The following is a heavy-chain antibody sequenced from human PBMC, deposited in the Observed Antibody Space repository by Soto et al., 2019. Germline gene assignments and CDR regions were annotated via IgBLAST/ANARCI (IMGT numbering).Heavy chain of an antibody. CDR2: MKSNTDGGTT. Sequence: EVQLVESGGGLVKPGGSLRLSCAASGFTFTNAWMSWVRQAPGKGLEWVGRMKSNTDGGTTDYAAPVKGRFTISREDSKNTLYLQMNSLKSVDSAVYYFTVRLYYSDRPGALRAFDTWGQGTMVTVSS. J-gene: IGHJ3*02. CDR1: GFTFTNAW. D-gene: IGHD3-22*01. CDR3: TVRLYYSDRPGALRAFDT. V-gene: IGHV3-15*01.